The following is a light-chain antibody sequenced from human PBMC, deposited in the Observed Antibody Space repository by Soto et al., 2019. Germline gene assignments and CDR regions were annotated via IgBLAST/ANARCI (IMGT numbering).Light chain of an antibody. Sequence: DIGMTQSPDSLALSLGERATIICKSSQIMFYTSHNKNYLAWYQQKPGQPPTLLIYWASTRESGVPDRFSGSGSGTDFTLTISSLQAEDVAVYYCQQYYSSPTWTFGQGTKVDIK. CDR2: WAS. CDR1: QIMFYTSHNKNY. CDR3: QQYYSSPTWT. J-gene: IGKJ1*01. V-gene: IGKV4-1*01.